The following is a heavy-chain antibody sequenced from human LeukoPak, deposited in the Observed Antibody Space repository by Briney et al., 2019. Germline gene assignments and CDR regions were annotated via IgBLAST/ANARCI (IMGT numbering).Heavy chain of an antibody. Sequence: PGGSLRLSCVASGFTFSSYAMHWVRQAPGKGLEWVALISHDGSDKYYANSLKGRFTTSRDNSKNTLYLQMNSLGAEDTAVYYCVDGGRFDYWGQGTLVTVS. CDR1: GFTFSSYA. D-gene: IGHD4-23*01. J-gene: IGHJ4*02. CDR2: ISHDGSDK. V-gene: IGHV3-30*03. CDR3: VDGGRFDY.